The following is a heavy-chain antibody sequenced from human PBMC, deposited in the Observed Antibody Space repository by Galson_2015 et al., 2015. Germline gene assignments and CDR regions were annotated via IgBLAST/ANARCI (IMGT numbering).Heavy chain of an antibody. J-gene: IGHJ3*02. CDR3: ASNSFRYDRSRTSLAFDI. D-gene: IGHD3-22*01. CDR2: ISYNGSNK. V-gene: IGHV3-30-3*01. Sequence: SLRLSCAASGLTFSSFTMHWVRQAPGQGLEWVALISYNGSNKRHAESVKGRFTISRDNSENTLYLQMNSLRVEDTAVYYCASNSFRYDRSRTSLAFDIWGQGTMVTVSS. CDR1: GLTFSSFT.